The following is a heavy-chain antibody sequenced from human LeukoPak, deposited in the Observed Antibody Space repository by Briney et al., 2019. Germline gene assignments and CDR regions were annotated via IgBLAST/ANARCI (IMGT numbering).Heavy chain of an antibody. CDR1: GGSISSSSYY. Sequence: SETLSLTCTVSGGSISSSSYYWGWIRQPPGKVLEWFGSIYYSVSTYSNPSLKSRVTVSVDTSKNQFSLKLSSVTAADTAVYYCARHWYSSGYYYGAEYFQHWGQGTLVTVSS. V-gene: IGHV4-39*01. D-gene: IGHD3-22*01. CDR2: IYYSVST. J-gene: IGHJ1*01. CDR3: ARHWYSSGYYYGAEYFQH.